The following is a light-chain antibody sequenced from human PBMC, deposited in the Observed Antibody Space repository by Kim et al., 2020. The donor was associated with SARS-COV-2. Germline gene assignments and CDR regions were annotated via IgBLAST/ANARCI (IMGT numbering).Light chain of an antibody. CDR2: QDT. CDR3: QARDSGTAV. J-gene: IGLJ2*01. V-gene: IGLV3-1*01. Sequence: SYELTQPPSVSVSPGQTASITCSGDNLGDTYVCWYQQKPGQPPVLVIYQDTKRPSGIPERFSGSNSGNTATLTISGIQTMDEADYYCQARDSGTAVFGGG. CDR1: NLGDTY.